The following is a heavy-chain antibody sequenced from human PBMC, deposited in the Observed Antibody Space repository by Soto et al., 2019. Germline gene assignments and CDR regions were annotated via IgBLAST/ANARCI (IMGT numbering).Heavy chain of an antibody. J-gene: IGHJ4*02. CDR1: GFTFSNYA. CDR3: EQGGYGGKFDY. Sequence: GGSLRLSCAASGFTFSNYAMSWVRQAPGRGLEWVSAISGGGGSKYYADSVKGRFTISRDNSKNTLYLQMNSLGAEDTAVYYCEQGGYGGKFDYCGQGPLVTVSS. D-gene: IGHD6-25*01. V-gene: IGHV3-23*01. CDR2: ISGGGGSK.